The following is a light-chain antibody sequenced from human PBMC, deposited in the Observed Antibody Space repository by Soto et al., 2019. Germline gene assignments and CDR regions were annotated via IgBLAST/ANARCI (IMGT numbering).Light chain of an antibody. CDR3: QQYNDWPAT. CDR1: QSFSSY. J-gene: IGKJ1*01. V-gene: IGKV3-15*01. Sequence: EIVLTQSPATLSLSPGERATLSCRASQSFSSYLAWYQQKPGQAPRLLISDASTRATGIPARFSGSGSGTEFTLTISSLQSEDFAVYYCQQYNDWPATFGQGTKVDIK. CDR2: DAS.